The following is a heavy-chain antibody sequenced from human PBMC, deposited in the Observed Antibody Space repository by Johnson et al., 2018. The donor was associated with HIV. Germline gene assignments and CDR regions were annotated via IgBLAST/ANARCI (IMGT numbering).Heavy chain of an antibody. Sequence: QVQLVESGGVVVQRGGSLRLSCVASGFTFSSYGMNWVRQAPGKGLEWVAFIRYGGSTYYADSVKGRFTISRDNSKNSLYLQMNSLRTEDTALYYLAKDGSGDVRGAFDIWGQGTMVTVSS. CDR1: GFTFSSYG. V-gene: IGHV3-30*02. CDR2: IRYGGST. J-gene: IGHJ3*02. CDR3: AKDGSGDVRGAFDI. D-gene: IGHD3-10*02.